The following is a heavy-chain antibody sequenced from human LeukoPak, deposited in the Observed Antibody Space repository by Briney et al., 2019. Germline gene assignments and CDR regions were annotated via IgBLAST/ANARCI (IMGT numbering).Heavy chain of an antibody. Sequence: PGGSLRLSCAPSGFTFTTFWMHWVRQAPGKGLVWVSRINHDGSSTNYADSVKGRFTISRDNAKNSLYLQMNSLRAEDTAVYYCARAPLLWWEGRLEEGSFDYWGRGTLVTVSS. CDR2: INHDGSST. V-gene: IGHV3-74*01. D-gene: IGHD2-21*01. CDR3: ARAPLLWWEGRLEEGSFDY. CDR1: GFTFTTFW. J-gene: IGHJ4*02.